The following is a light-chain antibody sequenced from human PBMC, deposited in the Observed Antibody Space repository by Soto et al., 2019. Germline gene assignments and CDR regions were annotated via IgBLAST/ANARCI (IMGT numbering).Light chain of an antibody. CDR1: QSVSSSY. Sequence: EIVLTQSPGTLSLSPGERATLSCRASQSVSSSYLTWYQQKPGQAPRLLIYGASSRATGIPDRFSGSGSGTYFPLTISRLEPEGFAVYYCQKYDSSRWTFGQGTKVEIK. CDR2: GAS. CDR3: QKYDSSRWT. J-gene: IGKJ1*01. V-gene: IGKV3-20*01.